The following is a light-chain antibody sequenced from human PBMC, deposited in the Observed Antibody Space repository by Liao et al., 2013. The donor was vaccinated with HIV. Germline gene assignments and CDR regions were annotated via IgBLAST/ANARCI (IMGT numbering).Light chain of an antibody. CDR3: QVWDNSRDHYV. Sequence: SYVLTQPPSVSVAPGMTARITCGGNSIGSKSVHWYQQKPGLAPVVVIYYDNEWPSGIPDRFSGSNSGNTATLTISGVEAGDEADYYCQVWDNSRDHYVFGSGTKVTVL. CDR2: YDN. V-gene: IGLV3-21*01. CDR1: SIGSKS. J-gene: IGLJ1*01.